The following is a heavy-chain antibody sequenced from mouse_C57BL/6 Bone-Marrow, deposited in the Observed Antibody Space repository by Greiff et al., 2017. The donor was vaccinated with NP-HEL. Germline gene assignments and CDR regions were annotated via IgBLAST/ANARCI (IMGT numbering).Heavy chain of an antibody. CDR1: GYTFTSYG. Sequence: VQLQQSGAELARPGASVKLSCKASGYTFTSYGISWVKQRTGQGLEWIGEIYPRSGNTYYNEKFKGKATLTADKSYSTAYMDLRSLTSEDSAVYFCASYYYGYFDYWGQGTTLTVSS. CDR2: IYPRSGNT. D-gene: IGHD1-1*01. V-gene: IGHV1-81*01. CDR3: ASYYYGYFDY. J-gene: IGHJ2*01.